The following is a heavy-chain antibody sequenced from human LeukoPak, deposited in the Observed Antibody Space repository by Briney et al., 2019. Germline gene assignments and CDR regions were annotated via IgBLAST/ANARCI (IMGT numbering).Heavy chain of an antibody. CDR3: AGVPPPEDYGSGSYVDY. CDR1: GGTFSSYA. J-gene: IGHJ4*02. D-gene: IGHD3-10*01. Sequence: SVKVSCKASGGTFSSYAISWVRQAPGQALEWMGGIIPIFGTANYAQKFKGRVTITADESTSTAYMELSSLRSEDTAVYYCAGVPPPEDYGSGSYVDYWGQGTLVTVSS. CDR2: IIPIFGTA. V-gene: IGHV1-69*13.